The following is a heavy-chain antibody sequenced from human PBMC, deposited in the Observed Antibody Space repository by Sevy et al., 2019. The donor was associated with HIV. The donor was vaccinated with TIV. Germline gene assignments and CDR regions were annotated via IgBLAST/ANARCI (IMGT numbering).Heavy chain of an antibody. CDR1: GGSFSGYY. D-gene: IGHD2-2*01. V-gene: IGHV4-34*01. Sequence: SQTLSLTCAVYGGSFSGYYWSWIRQPPGKGREWIGEINHSGSTNYNPSLKSRVTVSVETSKYQFSLKLSSVTAADTAVYYCARGRDCSSTSCYSSGIYYYYYYGMDVWGQGTTVTVSS. CDR3: ARGRDCSSTSCYSSGIYYYYYYGMDV. CDR2: INHSGST. J-gene: IGHJ6*02.